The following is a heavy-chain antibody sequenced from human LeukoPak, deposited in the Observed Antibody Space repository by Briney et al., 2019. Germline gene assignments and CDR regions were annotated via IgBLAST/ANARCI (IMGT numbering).Heavy chain of an antibody. CDR1: GFTFSSYS. CDR3: AKDYGWFGELLS. CDR2: ISSSSSYI. Sequence: PGGSLRLSCAASGFTFSSYSMNWVRQAPGKGLELVSSISSSSSYIYYADSVKGRFTISRDNSKNTLYLQMNSLRAEDTAVYYCAKDYGWFGELLSWGQGTLVTVSS. D-gene: IGHD3-10*01. V-gene: IGHV3-21*01. J-gene: IGHJ4*02.